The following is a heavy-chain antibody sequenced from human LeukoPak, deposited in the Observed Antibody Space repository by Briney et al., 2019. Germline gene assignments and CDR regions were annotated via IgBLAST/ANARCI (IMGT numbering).Heavy chain of an antibody. Sequence: SETVSLTCTVSGYSISSSDYYWGWIRQPPGKGLEWIGEINHSGSTNYNPSLKSRVTISVDTSKNQFSLKLSSVTAADTAVYYCARGWDMAAAGLFDYWGQGTLVTVSS. CDR2: INHSGST. CDR1: GYSISSSDYY. D-gene: IGHD6-13*01. J-gene: IGHJ4*02. V-gene: IGHV4-39*07. CDR3: ARGWDMAAAGLFDY.